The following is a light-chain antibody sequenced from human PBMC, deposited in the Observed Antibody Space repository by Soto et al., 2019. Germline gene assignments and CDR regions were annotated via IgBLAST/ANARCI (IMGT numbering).Light chain of an antibody. Sequence: PGESGTISCRASQNIGPSVAWYQQRRGQAPRLLIYAASDRAAGIPVRFSGSGSGTDFTLTISSPEPEDFAVYYCQQRSTWPPSFGPGTKVDVK. V-gene: IGKV3-11*01. CDR2: AAS. J-gene: IGKJ3*01. CDR3: QQRSTWPPS. CDR1: QNIGPS.